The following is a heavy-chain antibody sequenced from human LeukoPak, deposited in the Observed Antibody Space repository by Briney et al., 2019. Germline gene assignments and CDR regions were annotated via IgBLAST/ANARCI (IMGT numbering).Heavy chain of an antibody. V-gene: IGHV4-30-4*02. Sequence: SETLSLTCTVSGGSISSGDYYWSWIRQPPGKGLEWIGYIYYSGSTYYNPSLKSRVTISVDTSKNQFSLKLSSLTAADTAVFYCARGDGYDLFDYWGQGTLVTVSS. CDR1: GGSISSGDYY. J-gene: IGHJ4*02. CDR2: IYYSGST. D-gene: IGHD5-24*01. CDR3: ARGDGYDLFDY.